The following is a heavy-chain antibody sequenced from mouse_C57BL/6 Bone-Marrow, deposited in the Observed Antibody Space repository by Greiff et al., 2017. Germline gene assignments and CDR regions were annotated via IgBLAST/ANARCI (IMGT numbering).Heavy chain of an antibody. D-gene: IGHD2-4*01. V-gene: IGHV1-52*01. J-gene: IGHJ1*03. CDR3: ARSDDYEGYFDV. CDR2: IDPSDSET. CDR1: GYTFTSYW. Sequence: VQLQQPGAELVRPGSSVKLSCKASGYTFTSYWMHWVKQRPIQGLEWIGNIDPSDSETHYNQKFKDKATLTVDKSSSTAYMQLSSLTSEDSAVYYCARSDDYEGYFDVWGTGTTVTVSS.